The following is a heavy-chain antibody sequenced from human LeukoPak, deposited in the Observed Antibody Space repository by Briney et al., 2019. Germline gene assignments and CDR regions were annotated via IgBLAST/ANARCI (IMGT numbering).Heavy chain of an antibody. J-gene: IGHJ4*02. CDR2: ISSSSSYI. CDR1: GLTFSSYS. V-gene: IGHV3-21*01. D-gene: IGHD6-19*01. CDR3: ARVAVAGGGYNDY. Sequence: GGSLRLSCAASGLTFSSYSMNWVRQAPGKGLEWVSSISSSSSYIYYADSVKGRFTISRDNAKNSLYLQMNSLRAEDTAVYYCARVAVAGGGYNDYWGQGTLVTVSS.